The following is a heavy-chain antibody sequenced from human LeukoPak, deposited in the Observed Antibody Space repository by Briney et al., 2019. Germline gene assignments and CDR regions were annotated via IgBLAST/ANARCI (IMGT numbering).Heavy chain of an antibody. CDR1: GGSISSYY. CDR3: ASRYSSSWYAGDY. D-gene: IGHD6-13*01. Sequence: SETLSLTCTVSGGSISSYYWSWIRQPAGKGLEWIGRIYTSGSTYYNPSLKSRVTISVDTSKNQFSLKLSSVTAADTAVYYCASRYSSSWYAGDYWGQGTLVTVSS. CDR2: IYTSGST. J-gene: IGHJ4*02. V-gene: IGHV4-4*07.